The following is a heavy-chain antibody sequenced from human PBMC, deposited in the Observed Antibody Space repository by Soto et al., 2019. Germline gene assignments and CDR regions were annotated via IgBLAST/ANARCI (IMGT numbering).Heavy chain of an antibody. J-gene: IGHJ6*02. CDR3: ARSDSSSWYMDV. V-gene: IGHV1-69*13. CDR2: IIPIFGTA. Sequence: SVTVSCKAAGGTFSSYATSWVRQAPGQGLEWMGGIIPIFGTANYAQKFQGRVTITADESTSTAYMELSSLRSEDTAVYYCARSDSSSWYMDVWGQGTTVTVSS. CDR1: GGTFSSYA. D-gene: IGHD6-13*01.